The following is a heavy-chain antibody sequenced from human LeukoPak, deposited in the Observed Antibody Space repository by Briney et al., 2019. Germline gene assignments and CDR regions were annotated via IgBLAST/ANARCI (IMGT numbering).Heavy chain of an antibody. D-gene: IGHD3-3*01. V-gene: IGHV3-30-3*01. CDR1: GFTFSSYA. Sequence: GGSLRLSCAASGFTFSSYAMHWVRQAPGKGLEWVAVISYDGSNKYYADSVKGRFTISRGNSKNTLYLQMNSLRAEDTAVYYCASSALEWPHDAFDIWGQGTMVTVSS. J-gene: IGHJ3*02. CDR3: ASSALEWPHDAFDI. CDR2: ISYDGSNK.